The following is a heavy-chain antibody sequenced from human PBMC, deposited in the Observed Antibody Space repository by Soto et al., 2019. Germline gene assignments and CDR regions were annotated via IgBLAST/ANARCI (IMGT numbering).Heavy chain of an antibody. D-gene: IGHD6-6*01. Sequence: QVQLVQSGAEVKKPGSSVKVSCKASGGTFSSYAISWVRQAPGQGLEWMGGIIPIFGTANYAQKFQGRVTITADESTNTSYMEVSSLRSEDTAVYFFASSASSSFRLNYWGQGTLVTVSS. J-gene: IGHJ4*02. CDR3: ASSASSSFRLNY. V-gene: IGHV1-69*01. CDR1: GGTFSSYA. CDR2: IIPIFGTA.